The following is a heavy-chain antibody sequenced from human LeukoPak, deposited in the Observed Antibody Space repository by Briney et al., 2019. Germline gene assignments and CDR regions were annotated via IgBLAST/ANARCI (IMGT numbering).Heavy chain of an antibody. CDR3: PRQITRRYYYYMDV. CDR1: GGSISSSSYY. CDR2: IYYSGST. D-gene: IGHD1-14*01. V-gene: IGHV4-39*07. J-gene: IGHJ6*03. Sequence: SETLSLTCTVSGGSISSSSYYWGWIRQPQGKGLEWIGSIYYSGSTYYNPPLKSRVTISVDTSKNQFFLKLSSVTAADTAVYYCPRQITRRYYYYMDVWGKGTTVTVSS.